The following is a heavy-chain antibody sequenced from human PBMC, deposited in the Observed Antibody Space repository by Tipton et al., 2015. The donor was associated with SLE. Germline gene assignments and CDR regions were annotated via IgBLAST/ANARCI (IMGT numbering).Heavy chain of an antibody. J-gene: IGHJ3*02. Sequence: TLSLTCTVSGGSISSYYWSWIRQPPGKGLEWIGYIYYSGSTNYNPSLKSRVTISVDASKNQFSLKLSSVTAADTAVYYCARAKVDIVAFDAFDIWGQGTMVTVSS. CDR3: ARAKVDIVAFDAFDI. V-gene: IGHV4-59*12. D-gene: IGHD5-12*01. CDR2: IYYSGST. CDR1: GGSISSYY.